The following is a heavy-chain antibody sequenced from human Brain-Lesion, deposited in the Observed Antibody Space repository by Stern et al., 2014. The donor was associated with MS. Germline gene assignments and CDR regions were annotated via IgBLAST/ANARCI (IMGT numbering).Heavy chain of an antibody. Sequence: VQLVESGPGLVKPSGTLSLTCAVSGGSISSSNWWSWVRQSPGKGLGWIGEIYHNGGPQNTTSSESRVLIPVDKSKNQFSLKLSYVTAADTAVYYCARELPDLNAFDIWGQGTRVTVS. V-gene: IGHV4-4*02. J-gene: IGHJ3*02. CDR1: GGSISSSNW. CDR2: IYHNGGP. D-gene: IGHD1-14*01. CDR3: ARELPDLNAFDI.